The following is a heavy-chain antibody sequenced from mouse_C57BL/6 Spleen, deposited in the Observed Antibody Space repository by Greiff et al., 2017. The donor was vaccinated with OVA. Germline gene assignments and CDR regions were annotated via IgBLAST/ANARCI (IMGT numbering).Heavy chain of an antibody. D-gene: IGHD1-1*01. CDR3: ARYGSSYAMDY. Sequence: QVQLQQPGTELVKPGASVKLSCKASGYTFTSYWMHWVKQRPGQGLEWIGNINPSNGGTNYNEKFKSKATLTVDKSSSTAYMQLSSLTSEDTAIYYCARYGSSYAMDYWGQGTSVTVSS. CDR1: GYTFTSYW. J-gene: IGHJ4*01. CDR2: INPSNGGT. V-gene: IGHV1-53*01.